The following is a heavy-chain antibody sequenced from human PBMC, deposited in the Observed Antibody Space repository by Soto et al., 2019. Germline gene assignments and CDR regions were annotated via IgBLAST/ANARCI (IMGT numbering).Heavy chain of an antibody. J-gene: IGHJ6*02. D-gene: IGHD2-2*01. V-gene: IGHV3-30*18. Sequence: QVQLVESGGGVVQPGRSLRLSCAASGFTFSSYGMHWVSQAPGKGLEWVAVISYYGSNKYYADYVQGRFTISRDNSKNPLYLHMNSLRAEDTAVYYCAKDLWWNCSSTSCQPIYYYYYGMDVWGQGTTVTFSS. CDR3: AKDLWWNCSSTSCQPIYYYYYGMDV. CDR2: ISYYGSNK. CDR1: GFTFSSYG.